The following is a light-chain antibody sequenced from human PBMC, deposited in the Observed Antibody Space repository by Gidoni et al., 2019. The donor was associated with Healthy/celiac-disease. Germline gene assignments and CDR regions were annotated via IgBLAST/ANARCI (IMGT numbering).Light chain of an antibody. Sequence: EIVMTQAPATLSVSPGERATPSCRASQSVSSNLAWYQQKPGQAPRLLIYGASTRATGTPASFSGSGSGTEFTLTISSLQSEDFAVYYCQQYNNWPRTFGQGTKVEIK. J-gene: IGKJ1*01. CDR1: QSVSSN. V-gene: IGKV3-15*01. CDR3: QQYNNWPRT. CDR2: GAS.